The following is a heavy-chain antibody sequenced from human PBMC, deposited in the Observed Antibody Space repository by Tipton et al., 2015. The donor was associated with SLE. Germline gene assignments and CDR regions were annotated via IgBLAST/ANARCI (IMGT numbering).Heavy chain of an antibody. CDR3: ARDQTRGRYFDY. V-gene: IGHV4-39*07. Sequence: GLVKPSETLSLTCTVSGGSISSSSYYWGWIRQPPGKGLEWIGSIYYSGSTNYNPSLKSRVTISVDTSKNQFSLKLSSVTAADTAVYYCARDQTRGRYFDYWGQGTLVTVSS. CDR1: GGSISSSSYY. CDR2: IYYSGST. J-gene: IGHJ4*02. D-gene: IGHD3/OR15-3a*01.